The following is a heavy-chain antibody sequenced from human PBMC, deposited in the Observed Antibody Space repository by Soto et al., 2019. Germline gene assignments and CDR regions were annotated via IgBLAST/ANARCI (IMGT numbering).Heavy chain of an antibody. Sequence: QVQLVQSGAEVKKPGASVKVSCKASGYTFTSYAMHWVRQAPGQRLEWMGWINAGNGNTKYSQKFQGRVTITRDTSVSTAYMELSSLRSEDTAVYYCARDEGYCSGGSCYSGGAFDIWGQGTMVTVSS. V-gene: IGHV1-3*01. D-gene: IGHD2-15*01. CDR2: INAGNGNT. CDR3: ARDEGYCSGGSCYSGGAFDI. J-gene: IGHJ3*02. CDR1: GYTFTSYA.